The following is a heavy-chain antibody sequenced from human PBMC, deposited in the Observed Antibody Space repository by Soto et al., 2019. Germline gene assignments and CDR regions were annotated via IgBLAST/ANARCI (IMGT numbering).Heavy chain of an antibody. V-gene: IGHV3-21*01. J-gene: IGHJ4*02. Sequence: GSLRLSCAASGFTFSSYSMNWVRQAPGKGLEWVSSISSSSSYIYYADSVKGRFTISRDNAKNSLYLQMNSLRAEDTAVYYCAISDPGPPQFDYWGQGTLVTVSS. CDR2: ISSSSSYI. CDR3: AISDPGPPQFDY. CDR1: GFTFSSYS.